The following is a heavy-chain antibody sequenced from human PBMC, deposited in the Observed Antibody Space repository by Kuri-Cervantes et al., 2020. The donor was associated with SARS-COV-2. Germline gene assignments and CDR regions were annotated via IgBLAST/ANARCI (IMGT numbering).Heavy chain of an antibody. CDR1: GGSISSYY. J-gene: IGHJ6*02. V-gene: IGHV4-34*01. CDR2: INHSGST. D-gene: IGHD5-18*01. CDR3: ARGTPPGGYSYGYTRKYYYYGMDV. Sequence: SETLSLTCTVSGGSISSYYWSWIRQPPGKGLEWIGEINHSGSTNYNPSLKSRVTISVDTSKNQFSLKLSSVTAADTAVYYCARGTPPGGYSYGYTRKYYYYGMDVWGQGTTVTVSS.